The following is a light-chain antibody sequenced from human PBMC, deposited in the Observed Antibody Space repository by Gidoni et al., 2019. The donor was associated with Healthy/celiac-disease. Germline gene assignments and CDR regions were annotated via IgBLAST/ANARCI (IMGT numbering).Light chain of an antibody. Sequence: QSALTQPASVSGSPGQSITISCTGTSSADGGYNYVSGYQQHPGKAPKLMIYEVSNRPSGVSNRFSGSKSGTTASLTISGLQAEDEADYYCSSYTRSSTFEVFGGGTKLTVL. CDR1: SSADGGYNY. CDR2: EVS. J-gene: IGLJ2*01. V-gene: IGLV2-14*01. CDR3: SSYTRSSTFEV.